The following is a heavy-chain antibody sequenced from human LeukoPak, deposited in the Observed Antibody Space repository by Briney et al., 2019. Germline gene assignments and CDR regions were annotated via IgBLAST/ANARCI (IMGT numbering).Heavy chain of an antibody. CDR1: GFTFSSYE. CDR2: ISSCGSTI. Sequence: GGSLRLSCAASGFTFSSYEMNWVRQAPGKGLEWVSYISSCGSTIYYADSVKGRFTISRDNAKNSLYLQMNSLRAEDTAVYYCARGFSGSFAFDIWGQGTMVTVSS. CDR3: ARGFSGSFAFDI. V-gene: IGHV3-48*03. D-gene: IGHD3-10*01. J-gene: IGHJ3*02.